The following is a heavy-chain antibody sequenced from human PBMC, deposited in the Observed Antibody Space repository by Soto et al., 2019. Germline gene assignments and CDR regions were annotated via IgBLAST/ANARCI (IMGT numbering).Heavy chain of an antibody. J-gene: IGHJ4*02. V-gene: IGHV3-74*01. Sequence: EVQLVESGGGLVQPGGSLRLSCEASGFAFSTFWMHWVRQAPGKGLVWVSRINSDGSSTYYADSVKGRVTISRDNAKNTLYLQLNSLSPEATAVYYCARDFEYWGQGTLVTVSS. CDR1: GFAFSTFW. CDR3: ARDFEY. CDR2: INSDGSST.